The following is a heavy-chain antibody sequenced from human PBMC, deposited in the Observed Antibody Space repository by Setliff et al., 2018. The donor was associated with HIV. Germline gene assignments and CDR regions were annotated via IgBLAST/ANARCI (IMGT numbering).Heavy chain of an antibody. CDR2: ISHDGSYK. CDR3: ARDRKFGSSGHYYYYMDV. J-gene: IGHJ6*03. CDR1: GFTFSSYG. V-gene: IGHV3-30*19. Sequence: GGSLRLSCAASGFTFSSYGMHWVRQAPGKGLEWVALISHDGSYKYYADSVQGRFTISRDNSKNTLSLQMNSLRAGDTAVYYCARDRKFGSSGHYYYYMDVWGKGTTVTVSS. D-gene: IGHD6-6*01.